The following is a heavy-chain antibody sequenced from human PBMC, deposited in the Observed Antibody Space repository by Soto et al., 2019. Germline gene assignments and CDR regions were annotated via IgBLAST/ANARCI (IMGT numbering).Heavy chain of an antibody. V-gene: IGHV3-23*01. CDR3: AKIGPVLNLNIVVVVAATSGYFDY. CDR2: ISGSGGST. J-gene: IGHJ4*02. CDR1: GFTFSSYA. Sequence: GGSLRLSCAASGFTFSSYAMSWVRQAPGKGLEWVSAISGSGGSTYYADSVKGRFTISRDNSKNTLYLQMNSLRAEDTAVYYCAKIGPVLNLNIVVVVAATSGYFDYWGKGTLVTVSS. D-gene: IGHD2-15*01.